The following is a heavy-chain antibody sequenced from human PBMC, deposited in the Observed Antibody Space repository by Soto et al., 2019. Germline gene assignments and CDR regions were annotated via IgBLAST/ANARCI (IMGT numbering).Heavy chain of an antibody. CDR3: ARGDYYGSGSYSYLANGMDV. CDR1: GFTFNNYA. CDR2: VGGSGVST. Sequence: PGGSLRLSCAVSGFTFNNYAMSWVRQAAGKGLEWVSAVGGSGVSTYYADSVKGRFTISRDNSKNTLYLQMNNLRAEDTAVCYCARGDYYGSGSYSYLANGMDVWGQGTTVTVSS. V-gene: IGHV3-23*01. J-gene: IGHJ6*02. D-gene: IGHD3-10*01.